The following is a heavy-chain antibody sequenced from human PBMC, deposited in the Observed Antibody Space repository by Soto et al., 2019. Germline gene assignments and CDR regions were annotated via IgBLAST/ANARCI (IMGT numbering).Heavy chain of an antibody. CDR2: IGDSYR. CDR3: ARRMAFGEVEALDD. V-gene: IGHV3-11*05. Sequence: QVQLVESGGGLVKPGGTLRLSCAGSGIRLSESYINWIRLTPEKGLAWISYIGDSYRHYAASVRGRFTISSDNVQNSVSLEMTDRRVDETAIYYCARRMAFGEVEALDDWGPGTLVTVSS. CDR1: GIRLSESY. J-gene: IGHJ3*01. D-gene: IGHD3-16*01.